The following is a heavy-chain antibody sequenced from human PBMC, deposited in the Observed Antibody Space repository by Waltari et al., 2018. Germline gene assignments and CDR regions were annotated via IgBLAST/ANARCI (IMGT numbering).Heavy chain of an antibody. CDR1: GYNFTSFD. J-gene: IGHJ6*02. V-gene: IGHV1-8*01. CDR2: LNPYSGAF. Sequence: QEHLVQSGAEVRKPGASVTVSCKTSGYNFTSFDINWVRQAPGQGLGWVGWLNPYSGAFGQAKRFQGRVTMTSDKSMRSVYMQLTTLTSEDTAVYYCAKIPNYDMVPGPEGPNYYYYGMDVWGQGTAVIVSS. CDR3: AKIPNYDMVPGPEGPNYYYYGMDV. D-gene: IGHD3-9*01.